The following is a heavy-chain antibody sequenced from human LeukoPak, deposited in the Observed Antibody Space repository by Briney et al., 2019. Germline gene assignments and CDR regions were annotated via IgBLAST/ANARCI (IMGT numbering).Heavy chain of an antibody. CDR3: AKDRYSNYGNWFDP. D-gene: IGHD4-11*01. Sequence: GGSLRLSCAASGFTFSSYAMNWVRQAPGKGLEWVSGISGSGGSTYYADSVKGRFTISRDNSKNTLYLQMNSLRAEDTAVYYCAKDRYSNYGNWFDPWGQGTLATVFS. J-gene: IGHJ5*02. CDR2: ISGSGGST. CDR1: GFTFSSYA. V-gene: IGHV3-23*01.